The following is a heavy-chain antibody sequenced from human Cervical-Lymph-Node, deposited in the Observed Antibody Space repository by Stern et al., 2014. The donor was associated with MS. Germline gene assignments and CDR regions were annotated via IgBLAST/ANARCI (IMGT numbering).Heavy chain of an antibody. Sequence: VQLVESGGGLVKPGGSLRLSCAASGFAFSDYYMGWIRQTPGKGLEWVSYISTLGTTRFYADSVKGRFTISRVNARNSLYLQMNSLTADDTAVYYCSRAGTTGLYYYYGLDVWGQGTTVTVSS. CDR2: ISTLGTTR. CDR3: SRAGTTGLYYYYGLDV. CDR1: GFAFSDYY. V-gene: IGHV3-11*01. J-gene: IGHJ6*02. D-gene: IGHD1-1*01.